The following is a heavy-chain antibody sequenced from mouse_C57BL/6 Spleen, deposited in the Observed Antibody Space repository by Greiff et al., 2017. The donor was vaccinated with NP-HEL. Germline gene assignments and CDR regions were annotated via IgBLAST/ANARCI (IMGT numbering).Heavy chain of an antibody. CDR1: GFTFSDYY. J-gene: IGHJ1*03. D-gene: IGHD1-1*01. V-gene: IGHV5-16*01. Sequence: EVQVVESEGGLVQPGSSMKLSCTASGFTFSDYYMAWVRQVPEKGLEWVANINYDGSSTYYLDSLKSRFIISRDNAKNILYLQMSSLKSEDTATYYCASGGSTVGPGYFDVWGTGTTVTVSS. CDR3: ASGGSTVGPGYFDV. CDR2: INYDGSST.